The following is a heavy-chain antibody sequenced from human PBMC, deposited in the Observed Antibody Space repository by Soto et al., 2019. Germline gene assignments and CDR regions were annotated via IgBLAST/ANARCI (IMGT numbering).Heavy chain of an antibody. D-gene: IGHD1-20*01. CDR1: GDSFSSNSAA. J-gene: IGHJ6*02. CDR3: ARDSRYNWKFGTYYYGMDV. V-gene: IGHV6-1*01. Sequence: SQTLSLTCAISGDSFSSNSAAWNWIRQSPSRGLEWLGRTYYRSKWYNDYAVSVKSRITINPDTSKNQFSLQLNSVTPEDTAMYYCARDSRYNWKFGTYYYGMDVWGQGTTVTVSS. CDR2: TYYRSKWYN.